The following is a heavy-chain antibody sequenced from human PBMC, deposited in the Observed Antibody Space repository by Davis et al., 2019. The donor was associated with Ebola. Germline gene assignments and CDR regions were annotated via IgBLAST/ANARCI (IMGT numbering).Heavy chain of an antibody. J-gene: IGHJ4*02. CDR3: TRRNDIFTDYQIERGFDY. Sequence: GESLKISCEGSGYTFTSYWIAWVRQVPGKGLEWMGSIYPGDSETRYSPSLQGQATISVDKSISTAYLRWSSLKASDTATYYCTRRNDIFTDYQIERGFDYWGQGTLVTVSS. V-gene: IGHV5-51*01. D-gene: IGHD3-9*01. CDR2: IYPGDSET. CDR1: GYTFTSYW.